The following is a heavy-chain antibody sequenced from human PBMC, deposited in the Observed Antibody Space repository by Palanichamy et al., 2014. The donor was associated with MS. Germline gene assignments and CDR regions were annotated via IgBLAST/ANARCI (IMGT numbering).Heavy chain of an antibody. Sequence: EVQLVESGGGLVQPGGSLRLSCAASGFTFTKFWMTWVRQAPGKGLEWVANINIDGSEKNYVDSVRGRFTISRDNAENSLNLQMDSLRAEDTAVYYCARENWHLDYWGQGSLVTVSS. CDR3: ARENWHLDY. V-gene: IGHV3-7*01. D-gene: IGHD1-1*01. CDR1: GFTFTKFW. J-gene: IGHJ4*02. CDR2: INIDGSEK.